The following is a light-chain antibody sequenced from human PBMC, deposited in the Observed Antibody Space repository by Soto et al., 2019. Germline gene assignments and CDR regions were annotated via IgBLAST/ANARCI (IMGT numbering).Light chain of an antibody. V-gene: IGLV2-23*01. J-gene: IGLJ2*01. CDR1: SSDVGAYNF. CDR3: CSYAGSYTLI. Sequence: QSALTQPASVSGSPGQSITISCTGTSSDVGAYNFVSWYQHHPGKAPKLMIYEDTKRPSGVSSRFSASKSGNTASLTISGLQAEDAAGYYCCSYAGSYTLIFGGGTKLTVL. CDR2: EDT.